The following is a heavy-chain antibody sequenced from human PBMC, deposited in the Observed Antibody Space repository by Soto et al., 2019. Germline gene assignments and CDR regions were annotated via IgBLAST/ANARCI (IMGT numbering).Heavy chain of an antibody. J-gene: IGHJ6*02. V-gene: IGHV1-69*06. CDR1: GGTFSDFA. CDR3: ARDRIQLRLGKYSVNAMDV. D-gene: IGHD3-16*01. CDR2: IVPRFGSP. Sequence: QVQLVQSGAEMRKPGSSLRVSCKASGGTFSDFAFSWVRQAPGQGLEWMGGIVPRFGSPNYAQKFGGRVTITADTSTSTVYMELSSLRFDDTAVYFCARDRIQLRLGKYSVNAMDVWGQGTTITVSS.